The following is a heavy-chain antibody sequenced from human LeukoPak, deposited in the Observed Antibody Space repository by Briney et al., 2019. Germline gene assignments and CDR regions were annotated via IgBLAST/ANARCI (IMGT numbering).Heavy chain of an antibody. CDR1: GYTFTSYD. CDR2: MNPNSGNT. J-gene: IGHJ5*02. Sequence: GASVKVSCKASGYTFTSYDINWVRQATGQGLEWMGWMNPNSGNTGYAQKFQGRVTITRNTSISTAYMELSSRRSEDTAVYYCAMTAAAAARICWFDPWGQGTLVTVSS. CDR3: AMTAAAAARICWFDP. D-gene: IGHD2-2*01. V-gene: IGHV1-8*03.